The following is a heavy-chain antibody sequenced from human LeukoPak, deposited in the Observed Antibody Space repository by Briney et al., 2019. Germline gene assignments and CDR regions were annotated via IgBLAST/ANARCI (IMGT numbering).Heavy chain of an antibody. D-gene: IGHD2-15*01. CDR1: GYTFPSYW. V-gene: IGHV5-51*01. CDR2: IYVGGSDT. Sequence: HGESLKISCKGSGYTFPSYWIAWVRQMPGKGLEWRGVIYVGGSDTRYSPSFQGQVTISADKSISTAYLQWGSLKASDTAMYYCARLGYCSGGTCYKSYFDYWGQGTLVTVSS. CDR3: ARLGYCSGGTCYKSYFDY. J-gene: IGHJ4*02.